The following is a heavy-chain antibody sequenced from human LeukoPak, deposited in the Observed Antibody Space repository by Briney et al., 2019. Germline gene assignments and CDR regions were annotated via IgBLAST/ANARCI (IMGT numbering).Heavy chain of an antibody. CDR2: IYYSGST. CDR1: GGSMSTYY. V-gene: IGHV4-59*12. CDR3: ARDADPATGIAAAGSAFDI. J-gene: IGHJ3*02. Sequence: SETLSLTCTVSGGSMSTYYWSWIRQPPEKGLEWIGYIYYSGSTNYNPPLKSRVTISVDTSNNHFSLKLTSVTAEDTAVYYCARDADPATGIAAAGSAFDIWGQGTMVTVSS. D-gene: IGHD6-13*01.